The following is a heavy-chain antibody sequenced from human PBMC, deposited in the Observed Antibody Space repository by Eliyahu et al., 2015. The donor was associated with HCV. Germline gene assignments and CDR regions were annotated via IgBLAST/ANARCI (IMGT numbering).Heavy chain of an antibody. Sequence: EVQLVESGGGLIQPGGSLRLSCAASGFTVSSNYMSWVRQAPGKGLEWVSVIYSGGSTYYADSVKGRFTISRDNSKNTLYLQMNSLRAEDTAVYYCAVEYYCSSTSCYMALGYWGQGTLVTVSS. V-gene: IGHV3-53*01. CDR3: AVEYYCSSTSCYMALGY. J-gene: IGHJ4*02. CDR2: IYSGGST. CDR1: GFTVSSNY. D-gene: IGHD2-2*02.